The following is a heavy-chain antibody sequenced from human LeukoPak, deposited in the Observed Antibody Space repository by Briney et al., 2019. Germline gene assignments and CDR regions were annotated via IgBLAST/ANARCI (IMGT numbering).Heavy chain of an antibody. CDR1: GFTFDDYG. D-gene: IGHD6-19*01. J-gene: IGHJ4*02. V-gene: IGHV3-20*04. CDR2: INWNGGST. CDR3: AKNDFGSGWVGDY. Sequence: TGGSLRLSCAASGFTFDDYGMSWVRQAPGKGLEWVSGINWNGGSTSYADSVKGRFTISRDNSKNTLYLQMNSLRAEDTAVYYCAKNDFGSGWVGDYWGQGTLVTVSS.